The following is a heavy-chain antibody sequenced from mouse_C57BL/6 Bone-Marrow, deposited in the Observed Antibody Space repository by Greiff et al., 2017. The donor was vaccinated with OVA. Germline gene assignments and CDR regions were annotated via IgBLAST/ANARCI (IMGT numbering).Heavy chain of an antibody. CDR1: GYTFTDYE. D-gene: IGHD1-1*01. CDR2: IDPETGGT. J-gene: IGHJ1*03. V-gene: IGHV1-15*01. Sequence: VQLQQSGAELVRPGASVTLSCKASGYTFTDYEMHWVKQTPVHGLEWIGAIDPETGGTAYNQKFKGKAILTADKSSSTAYMALRSLTSEDSVVYYCTRGGWGNYGWYFDVWGKGTTVTFSS. CDR3: TRGGWGNYGWYFDV.